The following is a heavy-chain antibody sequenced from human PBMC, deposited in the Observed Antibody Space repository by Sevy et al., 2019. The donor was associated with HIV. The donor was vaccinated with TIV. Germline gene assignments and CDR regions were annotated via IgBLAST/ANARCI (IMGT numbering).Heavy chain of an antibody. CDR1: GFTFNMYW. CDR2: IKEDGSER. V-gene: IGHV3-7*01. D-gene: IGHD2-15*01. J-gene: IGHJ6*02. Sequence: GGSLRLSCAASGFTFNMYWMTWVRQAPGKGLEWVANIKEDGSERNYLDSVKGRFTISRDNAKESLYLQTNSLRAEDTAVYYCARHCSGGSCYSLLPHYYYGMDVWGQGTTVTVSS. CDR3: ARHCSGGSCYSLLPHYYYGMDV.